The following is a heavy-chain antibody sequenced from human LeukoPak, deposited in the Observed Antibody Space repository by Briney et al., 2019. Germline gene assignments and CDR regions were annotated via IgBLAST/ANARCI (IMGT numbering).Heavy chain of an antibody. CDR3: AKGIAAAGTRGESFDY. V-gene: IGHV3-23*01. CDR2: ISGSGGST. Sequence: GGSLRLSCAASGFTFSSYAMSWVRQAPGKGLEWVSAISGSGGSTYYADSVKGRFTISRDNSKNTLYLQMNSLRAEDTAVYYCAKGIAAAGTRGESFDYWGQGALVTVSS. J-gene: IGHJ4*02. D-gene: IGHD6-13*01. CDR1: GFTFSSYA.